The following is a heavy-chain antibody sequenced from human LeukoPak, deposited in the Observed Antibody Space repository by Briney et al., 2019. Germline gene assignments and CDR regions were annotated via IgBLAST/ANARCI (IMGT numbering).Heavy chain of an antibody. CDR1: GGSISSGGYH. Sequence: SETLSLTCTVSGGSISSGGYHWSWIRQPPGKGLEWIGYIYHSGSTYYNPSLKSRVTISVDRSKNQFSLKLSSVTAADTAVYYCARDTPDVLRLGELSSLDYWGQGTLVTVSS. V-gene: IGHV4-30-2*01. D-gene: IGHD3-16*02. CDR3: ARDTPDVLRLGELSSLDY. CDR2: IYHSGST. J-gene: IGHJ4*02.